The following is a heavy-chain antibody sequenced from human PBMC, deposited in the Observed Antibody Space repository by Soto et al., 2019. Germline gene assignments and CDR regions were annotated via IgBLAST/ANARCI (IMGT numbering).Heavy chain of an antibody. CDR2: INHSGST. Sequence: PSETLSLTCAVYGGSFSGYYWSWIRQPPGKGLEWIGEINHSGSTNYNPSLKSRVTISVDTSKNQFSLKLSSVTAADTAVYYCARVSVPLDYRGQGTLVTVSS. CDR1: GGSFSGYY. CDR3: ARVSVPLDY. V-gene: IGHV4-34*01. J-gene: IGHJ4*02. D-gene: IGHD2-2*01.